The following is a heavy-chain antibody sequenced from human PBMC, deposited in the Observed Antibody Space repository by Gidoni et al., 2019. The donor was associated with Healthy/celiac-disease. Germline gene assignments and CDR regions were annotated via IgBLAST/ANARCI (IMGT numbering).Heavy chain of an antibody. V-gene: IGHV3-30-3*01. D-gene: IGHD3-22*01. Sequence: QVQLVESGGGVVQPGRSLRLSCAASGFTFRSYAMHWVRQAPGKGLEWVAVISYDGSNKYYADSGKGRFTISRDNSKNTLYLQMNSLRAEDTAVYYCARSHYYYDSSGYPTPFDYWGQGTLVTVSS. CDR3: ARSHYYYDSSGYPTPFDY. CDR1: GFTFRSYA. J-gene: IGHJ4*02. CDR2: ISYDGSNK.